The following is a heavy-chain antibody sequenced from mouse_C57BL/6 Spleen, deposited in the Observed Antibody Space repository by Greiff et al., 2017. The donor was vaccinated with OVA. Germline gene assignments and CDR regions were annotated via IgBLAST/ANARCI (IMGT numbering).Heavy chain of an antibody. J-gene: IGHJ3*01. Sequence: EVQGVESGGGLVKPGGSLKLSCAASGFTFSDYGLHWVRQAPEKGLEWVAYISSGSSTIYYADTVTGRFTISRDNAKNTLFLQMTSLRSEDTAMYYCARGGDYYGSSPWFAYWGQGTLVTVSA. CDR3: ARGGDYYGSSPWFAY. CDR1: GFTFSDYG. D-gene: IGHD1-1*01. CDR2: ISSGSSTI. V-gene: IGHV5-17*01.